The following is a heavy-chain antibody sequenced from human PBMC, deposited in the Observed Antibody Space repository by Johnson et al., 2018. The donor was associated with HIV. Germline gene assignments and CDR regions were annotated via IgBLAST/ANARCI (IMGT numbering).Heavy chain of an antibody. J-gene: IGHJ3*02. CDR1: GFTFDDYG. V-gene: IGHV3-20*04. Sequence: VQLVESGGGVVRPGGSLRLSCAASGFTFDDYGMSWVRQAPGKGLEWVSGINWNGGSTGYADSVKGRFTISRDNSKNTLYLQMNSLRAEDTAVYYCASFAAAGDAFDIWGQGTMVTVSS. CDR2: INWNGGST. D-gene: IGHD6-13*01. CDR3: ASFAAAGDAFDI.